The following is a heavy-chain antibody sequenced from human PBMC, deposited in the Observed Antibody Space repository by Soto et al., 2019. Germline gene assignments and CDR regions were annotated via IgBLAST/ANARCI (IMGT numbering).Heavy chain of an antibody. D-gene: IGHD5-12*01. J-gene: IGHJ6*02. Sequence: QVQLVQSGAEVKKPGSSVKVSCKASGGTFSSYTISWVRQAPGQGLEWMGRIIPILGIANYAQKFQGRVTINADKTKSTAYMELSSLRTEETAVYYCARDTFPIGATDFYYYGMDVWGQGNTVTVSS. CDR1: GGTFSSYT. CDR3: ARDTFPIGATDFYYYGMDV. V-gene: IGHV1-69*08. CDR2: IIPILGIA.